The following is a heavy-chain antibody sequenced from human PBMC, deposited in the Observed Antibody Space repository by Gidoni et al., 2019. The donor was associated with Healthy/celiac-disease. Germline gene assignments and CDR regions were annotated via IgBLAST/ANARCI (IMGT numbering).Heavy chain of an antibody. J-gene: IGHJ4*02. CDR1: GFTFSSYS. Sequence: EVQLMESGGGLVKPGWSLRLSCDASGFTFSSYSMNWVRQAPGKGLEWVSSISSSSSYIYYADSVKGRFTISRDNAKNSLYLQMNSLRAEDTAVYYCARVDYSDPGVDYWGQGTLVTVSS. CDR2: ISSSSSYI. V-gene: IGHV3-21*01. CDR3: ARVDYSDPGVDY. D-gene: IGHD2-21*01.